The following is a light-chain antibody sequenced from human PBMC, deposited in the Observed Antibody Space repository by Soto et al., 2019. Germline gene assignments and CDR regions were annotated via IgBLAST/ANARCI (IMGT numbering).Light chain of an antibody. V-gene: IGLV2-14*01. CDR1: SSDFGGYNF. CDR3: QSYDNSLSGSV. Sequence: QSALTQPASVSGSPGQSITISCTGTSSDFGGYNFVSWYQQHPGKAPKLMIYEVSNRPSGVSNRFSGSKSGNTASLTISGLQAEDEADYYCQSYDNSLSGSVFGGGTKLTVL. CDR2: EVS. J-gene: IGLJ3*02.